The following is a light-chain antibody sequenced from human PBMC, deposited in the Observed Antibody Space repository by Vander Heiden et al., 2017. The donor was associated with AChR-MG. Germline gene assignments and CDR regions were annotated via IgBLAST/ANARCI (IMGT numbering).Light chain of an antibody. CDR3: AAWDDSLSGPV. CDR2: KTN. V-gene: IGLV1-47*01. Sequence: QSVLTQPPSASGTPGPRVTISCSGGTSNIGTNSVSLYQQLPGTASQLLIYKTNQRPSGVPDRFSGSRSGTSASLVISDLRSDDESDFFCAAWDDSLSGPVFGGGTKLTVL. J-gene: IGLJ3*02. CDR1: TSNIGTNS.